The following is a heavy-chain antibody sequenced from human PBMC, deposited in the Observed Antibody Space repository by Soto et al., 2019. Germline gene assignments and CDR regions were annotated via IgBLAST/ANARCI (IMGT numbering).Heavy chain of an antibody. CDR2: ISGSGGST. Sequence: GGSLRLSCAASGFTLRNYGMNWVRQAPGNGLEWVSSISGSGGSTYYADSVKGRFTISRDNLKNRLYLQMNSLRAEDTAVYYCAKDIGYCSGGSCYYFDYWGQGTLVTVSS. CDR1: GFTLRNYG. D-gene: IGHD2-15*01. CDR3: AKDIGYCSGGSCYYFDY. V-gene: IGHV3-23*01. J-gene: IGHJ4*02.